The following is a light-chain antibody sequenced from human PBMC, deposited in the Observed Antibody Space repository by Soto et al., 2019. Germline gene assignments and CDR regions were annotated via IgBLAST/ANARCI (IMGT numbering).Light chain of an antibody. CDR3: QQHSNWPLT. Sequence: EIVLIQSPATLSLSQGERAPLSCRASKSVSSNLAWYQQNPGQAPRLLIFDASNRATGIPARFSGSGSGTDFTLTISSLEPEDFAVYYCQQHSNWPLTFGGGTKVEIK. CDR1: KSVSSN. CDR2: DAS. V-gene: IGKV3-11*01. J-gene: IGKJ4*01.